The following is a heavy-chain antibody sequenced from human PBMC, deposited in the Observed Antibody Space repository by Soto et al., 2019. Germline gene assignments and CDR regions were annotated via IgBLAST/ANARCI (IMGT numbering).Heavy chain of an antibody. Sequence: SVKVSCKASGFTFTSSAMQWVRQARGQRLEWIGWTVVGSGNTNYAQKFQERVTITRDMSTSTAYMELSSLGSEDTAVYYCAVNYYDSSGYYYDYWGQGTLVTVSS. CDR1: GFTFTSSA. J-gene: IGHJ4*02. D-gene: IGHD3-22*01. CDR3: AVNYYDSSGYYYDY. V-gene: IGHV1-58*02. CDR2: TVVGSGNT.